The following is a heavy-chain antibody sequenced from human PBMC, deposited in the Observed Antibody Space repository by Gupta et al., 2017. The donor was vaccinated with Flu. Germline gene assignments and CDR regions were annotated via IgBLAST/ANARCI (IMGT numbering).Heavy chain of an antibody. J-gene: IGHJ5*02. CDR1: GYSFTDYY. V-gene: IGHV1-2*06. CDR3: ARERFGNSDSCYRWFDP. CDR2: VTPHSGST. D-gene: IGHD2-15*01. Sequence: VQLVQSGADVGKPGASVKVSCKASGYSFTDYYIHWVRQAPGQGLEWMGRVTPHSGSTNYEHKFQGRVTLAMDTSISTAYMELTRLRSDDTAVYYCARERFGNSDSCYRWFDPWGQGTLVIVAS.